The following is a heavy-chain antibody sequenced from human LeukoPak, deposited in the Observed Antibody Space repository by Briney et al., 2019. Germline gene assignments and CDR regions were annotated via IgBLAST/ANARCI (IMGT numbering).Heavy chain of an antibody. D-gene: IGHD2/OR15-2a*01. CDR1: GYSFTAYY. Sequence: ASVKVSCKASGYSFTAYYLHWVRLAPGQGLDGMGWINPNGGATNYARRFQDRVAMTADTSITTVYMELSRLKPDDTAFYFCAKPTWISKNGTNWLDPWGLGTLVTVSS. V-gene: IGHV1-2*02. CDR3: AKPTWISKNGTNWLDP. CDR2: INPNGGAT. J-gene: IGHJ5*02.